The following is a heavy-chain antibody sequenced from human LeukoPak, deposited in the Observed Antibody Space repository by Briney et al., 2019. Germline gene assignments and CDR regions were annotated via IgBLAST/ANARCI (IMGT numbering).Heavy chain of an antibody. Sequence: PGGSLRLSCAASGFTFSSYSMNWVRQAPGKGLEWVSSISSSNTYIYYADSLKGRFTISRDNSKNTLYLQMNSLRAEDTAVYYCAKHTMWQQRGGRYFQHWGQGTLVTVSS. D-gene: IGHD6-13*01. CDR2: ISSSNTYI. J-gene: IGHJ1*01. CDR1: GFTFSSYS. V-gene: IGHV3-21*04. CDR3: AKHTMWQQRGGRYFQH.